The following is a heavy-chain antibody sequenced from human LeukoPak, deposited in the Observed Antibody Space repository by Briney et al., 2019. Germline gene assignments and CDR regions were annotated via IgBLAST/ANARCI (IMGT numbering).Heavy chain of an antibody. CDR2: IVVVDGNK. CDR3: AKGHRFWSSGNCNSPVDY. Sequence: GGSLRLSCVASRFTFSDYVMHWVRQPPGKGLEWVSPIVVVDGNKHYADSVKGRCTMSRDNPQNKLYLQMICLRAEAATVYYCAKGHRFWSSGNCNSPVDYWGQGTLVTVSS. CDR1: RFTFSDYV. D-gene: IGHD2-15*01. J-gene: IGHJ4*02. V-gene: IGHV3-23*01.